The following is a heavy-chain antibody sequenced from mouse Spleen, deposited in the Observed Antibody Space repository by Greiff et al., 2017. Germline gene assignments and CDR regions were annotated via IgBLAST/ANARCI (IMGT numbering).Heavy chain of an antibody. J-gene: IGHJ1*01. Sequence: EVMLVESEGGLVQPGSSMKLSCTASGFTFSDYYMAWVRQVPEKGLEWVANINYDGSSTYYLDSLKSRFIISRDNAKNILYLQMSSLKSEDTATYYCARDPYGTDWYFDVWGAGTTVTVSS. V-gene: IGHV5-16*01. CDR2: INYDGSST. CDR1: GFTFSDYY. CDR3: ARDPYGTDWYFDV. D-gene: IGHD1-1*01.